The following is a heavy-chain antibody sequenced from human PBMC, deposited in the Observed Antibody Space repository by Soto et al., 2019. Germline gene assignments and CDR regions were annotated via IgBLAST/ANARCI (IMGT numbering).Heavy chain of an antibody. CDR3: ARGRGYVYGYNFYGMDV. CDR1: GGSISSSSYY. J-gene: IGHJ6*02. V-gene: IGHV4-39*02. Sequence: SETLSLTCTVSGGSISSSSYYWGWIRQPPGKGLEWIGSIYYSGSTYYNPSLKSRVTISVDTSNYFSLRMTSVTAADAAVYYCARGRGYVYGYNFYGMDVWGQGTTVTVSS. CDR2: IYYSGST. D-gene: IGHD5-18*01.